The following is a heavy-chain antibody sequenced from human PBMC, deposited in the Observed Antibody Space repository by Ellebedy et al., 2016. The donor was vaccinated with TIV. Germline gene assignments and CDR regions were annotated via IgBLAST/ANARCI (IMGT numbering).Heavy chain of an antibody. D-gene: IGHD2-21*02. V-gene: IGHV3-74*01. Sequence: GESLKISXAASGFTFSSYWMHWVRQAPGKGLVWVSRINSDGSSTSYADSVKGRFTISRDNAKNTLYLQMNSLRAEDTAVYYCARRGAYCGGDCYSWANYYYYYGMDVWGQGTTVTVSS. J-gene: IGHJ6*02. CDR3: ARRGAYCGGDCYSWANYYYYYGMDV. CDR2: INSDGSST. CDR1: GFTFSSYW.